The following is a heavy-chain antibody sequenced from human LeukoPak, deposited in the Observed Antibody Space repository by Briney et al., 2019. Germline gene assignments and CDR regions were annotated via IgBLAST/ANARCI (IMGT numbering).Heavy chain of an antibody. V-gene: IGHV5-51*01. CDR3: ARLYSSSWYPDPYFDY. Sequence: GESLKISCKGSGYSFTSYWIGWVRQMPGKGLEWMGIIYPGDSDTRYSPSFQGQVTISADKSISTAYLQWSSLKASDTATYYCARLYSSSWYPDPYFDYWGQGTLVTVSS. CDR1: GYSFTSYW. J-gene: IGHJ4*02. D-gene: IGHD6-13*01. CDR2: IYPGDSDT.